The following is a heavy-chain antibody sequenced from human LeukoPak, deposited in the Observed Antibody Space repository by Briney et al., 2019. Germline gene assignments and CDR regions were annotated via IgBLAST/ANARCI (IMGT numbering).Heavy chain of an antibody. V-gene: IGHV3-23*01. D-gene: IGHD4/OR15-4a*01. CDR3: ARRAGAYSHPYDY. CDR2: ISGNDGST. Sequence: GGSLRLSCAASGFTFSSNAMSWVRQAPGKGLEWVSSISGNDGSTYYADSVKGRFTISRDNSKNTLYLQMNSLRAEDTAVYYCARRAGAYSHPYDYWGQGTLVTVSS. J-gene: IGHJ4*02. CDR1: GFTFSSNA.